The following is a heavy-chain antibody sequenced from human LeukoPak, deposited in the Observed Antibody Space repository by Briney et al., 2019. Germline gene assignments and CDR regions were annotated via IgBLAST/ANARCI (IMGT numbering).Heavy chain of an antibody. V-gene: IGHV1-18*04. CDR1: GYTFTSYG. CDR2: ISAYNGNT. D-gene: IGHD1-1*01. J-gene: IGHJ3*02. CDR3: ARANWNDVPDAFDI. Sequence: ASVKVSCKASGYTFTSYGISWVRQAPGQGLEWIGWISAYNGNTNYAQNLQGRVTMTTDTSTSTAYMELRSLRSDDTAVYYCARANWNDVPDAFDIWGQGTMVTVSS.